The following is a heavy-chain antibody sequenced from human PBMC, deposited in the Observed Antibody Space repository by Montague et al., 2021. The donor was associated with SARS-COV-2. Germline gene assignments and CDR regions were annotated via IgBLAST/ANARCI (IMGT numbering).Heavy chain of an antibody. CDR1: GFSLSTSGMC. J-gene: IGHJ5*02. V-gene: IGHV2-70*20. CDR2: IDRDDE. Sequence: PALGKPTQTLTLTCTFSGFSLSTSGMCVSWVRQPPGKALEWLALIDRDDEYYNTSLKTRLTISKDTSKNQVVLTLTNMDPVDTATYFCARSIGWRSRVIFDPWGQGTLVTVSS. CDR3: ARSIGWRSRVIFDP. D-gene: IGHD6-13*01.